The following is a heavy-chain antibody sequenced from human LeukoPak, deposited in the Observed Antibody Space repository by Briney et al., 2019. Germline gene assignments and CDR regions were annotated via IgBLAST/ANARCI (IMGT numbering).Heavy chain of an antibody. CDR1: GFXFSDYY. CDR3: ARDRGPSPIPPYGPYYYGMDV. V-gene: IGHV3-11*05. D-gene: IGHD2-2*02. J-gene: IGHJ6*02. Sequence: PGGSLRLSCAASGFXFSDYYISWIRQAPGKGLEWVSYISSSSSYTNYADSVKGRFTISRDNAKNSLYLHMNSLRAEDTAVYYCARDRGPSPIPPYGPYYYGMDVWGQGTTVTVSS. CDR2: ISSSSSYT.